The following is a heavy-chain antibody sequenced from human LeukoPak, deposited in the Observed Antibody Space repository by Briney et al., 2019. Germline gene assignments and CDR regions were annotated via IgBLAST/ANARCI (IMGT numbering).Heavy chain of an antibody. D-gene: IGHD2-21*02. V-gene: IGHV5-51*01. CDR3: ARGGSRVVTATTGDY. J-gene: IGHJ4*02. Sequence: GESLKISCQGSGYSVTSYWIGWVRQMPGKGLEWMGIIYPSDSATRYSPSFQGQVTISANKSISTAYLQWSSLKASDTAMYFCARGGSRVVTATTGDYWGQGTLVTVSS. CDR2: IYPSDSAT. CDR1: GYSVTSYW.